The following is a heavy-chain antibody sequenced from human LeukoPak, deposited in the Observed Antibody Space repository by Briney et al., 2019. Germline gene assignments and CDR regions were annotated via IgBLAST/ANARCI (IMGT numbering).Heavy chain of an antibody. J-gene: IGHJ5*02. CDR2: MNPGSGNT. D-gene: IGHD3-10*01. CDR3: ARKGVRGVNQNWFDP. V-gene: IGHV1-8*01. CDR1: GYTFTNYD. Sequence: ASVKVSCKASGYTFTNYDINWVRQATGQRLEWMGWMNPGSGNTDYAHKFQGRLSMTRDTSISTAYMELTSLTSEDTAIYYCARKGVRGVNQNWFDPWGQGTLVTVSS.